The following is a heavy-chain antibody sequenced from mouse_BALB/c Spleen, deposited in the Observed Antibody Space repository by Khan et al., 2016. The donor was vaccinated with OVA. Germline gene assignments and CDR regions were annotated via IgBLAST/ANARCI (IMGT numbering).Heavy chain of an antibody. Sequence: VQLQQSGPGLVKPSQSLSLTCTVTGYSITSDYAWNWIRQFPGNKLEWMGYISYSGSISYNSSLKSRISITRDTSKNQFFLQLNSVTTEDTATYYCKISNYPVAVDYWGQGPSGTVSS. V-gene: IGHV3-2*02. CDR1: GYSITSDYA. CDR3: KISNYPVAVDY. D-gene: IGHD2-5*01. CDR2: ISYSGSI. J-gene: IGHJ4*01.